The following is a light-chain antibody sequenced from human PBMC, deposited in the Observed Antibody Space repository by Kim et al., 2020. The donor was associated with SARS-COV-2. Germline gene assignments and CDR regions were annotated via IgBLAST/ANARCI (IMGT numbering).Light chain of an antibody. V-gene: IGLV3-1*01. CDR1: KWGERY. Sequence: SVSPGQTANITCFGDKWGERYAFWYQQRPGQSPVLVIYEDSKRPSGILDRFSGFKSGNTATLTISGTQSLDEADYYCQAWGINSGLFGGGTQLTVL. CDR2: EDS. CDR3: QAWGINSGL. J-gene: IGLJ2*01.